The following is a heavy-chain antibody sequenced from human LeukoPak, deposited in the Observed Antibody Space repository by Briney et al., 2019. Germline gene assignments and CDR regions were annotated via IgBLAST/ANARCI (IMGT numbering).Heavy chain of an antibody. CDR2: MFYSEST. V-gene: IGHV4-61*01. CDR3: ARGTLRLGDLSLSNYFDP. Sequence: SETLSLTCSVSGASVSDGNYYWSWIRQPPGKGLEWIGYMFYSESTNYNPSLKSRVTMSVDTSKNQFSLKLSSVTAADTALYYCARGTLRLGDLSLSNYFDPWGQGTLVTVSS. J-gene: IGHJ5*02. CDR1: GASVSDGNYY. D-gene: IGHD3-16*02.